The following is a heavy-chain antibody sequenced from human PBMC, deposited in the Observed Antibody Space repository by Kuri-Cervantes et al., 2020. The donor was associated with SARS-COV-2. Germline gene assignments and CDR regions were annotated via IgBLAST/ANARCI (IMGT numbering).Heavy chain of an antibody. CDR3: AKDGGYYDFWSGYSGPAFYYYYYMDV. CDR1: GITFSSYG. J-gene: IGHJ6*03. D-gene: IGHD3-3*01. CDR2: ISYDGSNK. V-gene: IGHV3-30*18. Sequence: GESLKISCAASGITFSSYGMHWGRQAPGKGLEWVAVISYDGSNKYYPDSVKGRFTISRDNSKNTLYLQMNSLRAEDTAVYYCAKDGGYYDFWSGYSGPAFYYYYYMDVWGKGTTVTVSS.